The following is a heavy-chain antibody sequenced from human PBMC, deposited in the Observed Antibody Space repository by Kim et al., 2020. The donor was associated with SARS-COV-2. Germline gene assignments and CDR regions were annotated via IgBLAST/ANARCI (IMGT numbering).Heavy chain of an antibody. D-gene: IGHD6-13*01. Sequence: GGSLRLSCAASGFTFSSYAMSWVRQAPGKGLEWASAISGSGGSTYYADSVKGRFTISRDNSKNTLYLQMNSLRAEDTAVYYCANDSSSRYYYYYGMDVWGQGTTVTVSS. V-gene: IGHV3-23*01. CDR1: GFTFSSYA. J-gene: IGHJ6*02. CDR3: ANDSSSRYYYYYGMDV. CDR2: ISGSGGST.